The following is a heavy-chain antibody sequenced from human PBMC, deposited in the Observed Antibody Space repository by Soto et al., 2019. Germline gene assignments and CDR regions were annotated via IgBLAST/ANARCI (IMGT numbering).Heavy chain of an antibody. CDR3: TTDSGSPRVGLYDYIWGSYRYTFDY. Sequence: PGGSLRLSCAASGFTFSNAWMSWVRQAPGKGLEWVGRIKSKTDSGTTDYAAPVKGRFTISRDDSKTTLYLQMNSLKTEDTAVYYCTTDSGSPRVGLYDYIWGSYRYTFDYLGQATLVPVSS. J-gene: IGHJ4*02. V-gene: IGHV3-15*01. CDR2: IKSKTDSGTT. D-gene: IGHD3-16*02. CDR1: GFTFSNAW.